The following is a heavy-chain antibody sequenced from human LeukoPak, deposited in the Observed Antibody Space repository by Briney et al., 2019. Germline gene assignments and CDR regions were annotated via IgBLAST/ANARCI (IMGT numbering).Heavy chain of an antibody. V-gene: IGHV3-23*01. Sequence: GGSLRLSCAASGFTFSNNGMTWVRQAPGKGMEWVTGISDGGDTTYDAGSVKGRITVSRDNSKNILYLQMNSLRAEDTAIYYCAKTQGFFDHWGRGSLVTVSS. CDR3: AKTQGFFDH. CDR1: GFTFSNNG. J-gene: IGHJ4*02. CDR2: ISDGGDTT.